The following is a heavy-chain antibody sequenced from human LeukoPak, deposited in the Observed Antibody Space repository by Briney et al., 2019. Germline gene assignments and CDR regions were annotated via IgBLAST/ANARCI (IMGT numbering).Heavy chain of an antibody. V-gene: IGHV4-59*08. CDR2: IYYSGST. J-gene: IGHJ4*02. CDR3: ARHLLIAVAGFDY. Sequence: SETLSLTCTVSGGSISSYYWSWIRQPPGKGLEWIGYIYYSGSTNYNPSLKSRVTISVDTSKNQFSLKLSSVTAADTAVYYCARHLLIAVAGFDYWGQGTLVTVSS. D-gene: IGHD6-19*01. CDR1: GGSISSYY.